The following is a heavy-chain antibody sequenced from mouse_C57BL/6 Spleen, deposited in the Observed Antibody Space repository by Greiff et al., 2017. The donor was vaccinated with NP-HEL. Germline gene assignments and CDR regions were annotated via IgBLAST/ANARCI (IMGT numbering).Heavy chain of an antibody. CDR3: ARDSGYGNYDWYFDV. J-gene: IGHJ1*03. V-gene: IGHV5-4*01. CDR2: ISDGGSYT. D-gene: IGHD2-10*02. CDR1: GFTFSSYA. Sequence: EVKLVESGGGLVKPGGSLKLSCAASGFTFSSYAMSWVRQTPEKRLEWVATISDGGSYTYYPDNVKGRFTISRDNAKNNLYLQMSHLKSEDTAMYYCARDSGYGNYDWYFDVWGTGTTVTVSS.